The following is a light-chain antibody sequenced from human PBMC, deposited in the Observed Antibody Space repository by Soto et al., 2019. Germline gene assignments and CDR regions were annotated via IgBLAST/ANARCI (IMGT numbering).Light chain of an antibody. CDR2: EAT. CDR1: SSDVGNYNH. CDR3: CSYGGYFWV. J-gene: IGLJ3*02. V-gene: IGLV2-11*01. Sequence: QSVLTQPASVSGSPGQSVTISCTGTSSDVGNYNHVSWYQQHPGKAPKLMIYEATQRPSGVPDRFSASKSGNTASLTISGLQAEDEADYYCCSYGGYFWVFGGGTKLTVL.